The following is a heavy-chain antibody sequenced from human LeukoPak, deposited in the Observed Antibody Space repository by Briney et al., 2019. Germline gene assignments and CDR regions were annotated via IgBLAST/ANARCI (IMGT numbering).Heavy chain of an antibody. J-gene: IGHJ4*02. CDR1: GFTVSSNY. CDR3: ARDHAYSYGFSYAFET. CDR2: IYSCGST. Sequence: GGSLRLSCAASGFTVSSNYMSWVRQAPGKGLEWDSVIYSCGSTFYADAVKGRYTISRDSSKNILYLQMNSLRVEDTALYYCARDHAYSYGFSYAFETWGQGTPVTASS. V-gene: IGHV3-66*01. D-gene: IGHD5-18*01.